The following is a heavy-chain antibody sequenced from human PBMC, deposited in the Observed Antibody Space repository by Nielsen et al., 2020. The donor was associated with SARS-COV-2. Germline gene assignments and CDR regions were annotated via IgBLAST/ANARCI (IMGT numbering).Heavy chain of an antibody. V-gene: IGHV2-26*01. D-gene: IGHD6-13*01. Sequence: QAPGKAPEWLAHIFSNVEKSYSTSLKSRLTISKDTSKSQVVLTMTNMDPVDTATYYCARAYSSSLGNWFDPWGQGTLVTVSS. CDR3: ARAYSSSLGNWFDP. J-gene: IGHJ5*02. CDR2: IFSNVEK.